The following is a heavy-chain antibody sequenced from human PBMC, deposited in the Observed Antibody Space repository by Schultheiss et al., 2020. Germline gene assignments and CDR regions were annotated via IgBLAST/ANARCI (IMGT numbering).Heavy chain of an antibody. CDR3: ARVGIGDGYIYYYYYGMDV. Sequence: GSLRLSCAASGFTFSSYWMHWVRQAPGKGLVWVSRINSDGSSTSYADSVKGRFTISRDNAKNTLYLQMNSLRAEDTAVYYCARVGIGDGYIYYYYYGMDVWGQGTTVTVSS. CDR2: INSDGSST. D-gene: IGHD5-24*01. J-gene: IGHJ6*02. CDR1: GFTFSSYW. V-gene: IGHV3-74*01.